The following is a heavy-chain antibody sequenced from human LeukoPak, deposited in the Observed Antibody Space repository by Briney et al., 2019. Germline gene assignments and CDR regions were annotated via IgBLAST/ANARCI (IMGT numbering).Heavy chain of an antibody. D-gene: IGHD2-2*01. J-gene: IGHJ4*02. CDR1: GGSISSYY. CDR3: ARGVPRWAYFDY. V-gene: IGHV4-59*01. Sequence: SETLSLTCTVSGGSISSYYWSWIRQPPGKGLEWIGYIYYSGSTNYNPSLKSRVTISVDTSKNQFSLKLSSVTAADTAVYYCARGVPRWAYFDYWGQGTLVTVSP. CDR2: IYYSGST.